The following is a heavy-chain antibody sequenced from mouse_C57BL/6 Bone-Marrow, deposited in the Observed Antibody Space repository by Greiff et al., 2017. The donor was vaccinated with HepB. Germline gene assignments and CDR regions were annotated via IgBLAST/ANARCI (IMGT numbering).Heavy chain of an antibody. V-gene: IGHV1-42*01. Sequence: EVQLVESGPELVKPGASVKISCKASGYSFTGYYMNWVKQSPEKSLEWIGEINPSTGGTTYNQKFKAKATLTVDKSSSTAYMQLKSLTSEDSAVYYCARRCDYWGQGTTLTVSS. CDR2: INPSTGGT. CDR3: ARRCDY. J-gene: IGHJ2*01. CDR1: GYSFTGYY.